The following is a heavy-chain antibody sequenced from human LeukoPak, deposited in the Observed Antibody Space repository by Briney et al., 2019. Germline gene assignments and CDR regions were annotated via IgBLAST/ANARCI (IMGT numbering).Heavy chain of an antibody. Sequence: ASVNVSCKASGYTFTSYGISWVRQAPGQGLEWMGWISAYNGNTNYAQELQGRVTMTTDTSTSTAYMELRSLRSDDTAVYYCARDGGAAAGSPPEDYWGQGTLVTVSS. V-gene: IGHV1-18*04. J-gene: IGHJ4*02. CDR3: ARDGGAAAGSPPEDY. CDR2: ISAYNGNT. CDR1: GYTFTSYG. D-gene: IGHD6-13*01.